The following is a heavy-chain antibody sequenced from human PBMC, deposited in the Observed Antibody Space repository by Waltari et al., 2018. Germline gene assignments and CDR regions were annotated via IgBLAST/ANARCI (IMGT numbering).Heavy chain of an antibody. D-gene: IGHD5-18*01. CDR2: MYPPGSA. CDR3: ATARDEHTAMVYFDN. J-gene: IGHJ4*02. Sequence: EVKLVESGGGLVHPGGSLRLSCVASGITVSDPHRSWVRQAPGKGLEWVSIMYPPGSAYNADSVEGRFTISRDISKNMVHLQMNRLRLEDSATYYCATARDEHTAMVYFDNWGQGTLVSVSS. V-gene: IGHV3-66*02. CDR1: GITVSDPH.